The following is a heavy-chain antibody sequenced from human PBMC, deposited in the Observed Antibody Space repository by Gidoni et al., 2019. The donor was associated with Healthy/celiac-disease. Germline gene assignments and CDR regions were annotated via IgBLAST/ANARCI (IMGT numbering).Heavy chain of an antibody. CDR3: ARRWGWYYFDY. J-gene: IGHJ4*02. CDR1: GGSISSSSYY. Sequence: QLQLQESGPGLVKPSETLSLTCTVSGGSISSSSYYWGWIRQPPGKGLEWIGSIYYSGSTYYNPSLKSRVTISVDTSKNQFSLKLSSVTAADTAVYYCARRWGWYYFDYWGQGTLVTVSS. D-gene: IGHD6-19*01. V-gene: IGHV4-39*01. CDR2: IYYSGST.